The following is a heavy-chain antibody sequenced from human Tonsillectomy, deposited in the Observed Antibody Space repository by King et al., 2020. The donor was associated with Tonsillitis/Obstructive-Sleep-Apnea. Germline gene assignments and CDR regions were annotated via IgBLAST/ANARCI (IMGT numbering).Heavy chain of an antibody. V-gene: IGHV4-59*01. CDR1: GGSISSYY. CDR2: IYYSGST. J-gene: IGHJ4*02. D-gene: IGHD3-22*01. Sequence: QLQESGPGLAKPSETLSLTCTVSGGSISSYYWSWIRQPPGKGLEWIGYIYYSGSTNYNPSLKSRVTISVDTSKNQFSLKLSSVTAADTAVYYCARAPRISSGYYFHFDYWGQGTLVTVSS. CDR3: ARAPRISSGYYFHFDY.